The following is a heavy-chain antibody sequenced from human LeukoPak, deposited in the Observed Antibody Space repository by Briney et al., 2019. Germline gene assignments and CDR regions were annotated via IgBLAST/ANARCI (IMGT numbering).Heavy chain of an antibody. J-gene: IGHJ2*01. CDR3: ARDFPARDWFFDL. CDR1: GYTFTSYS. Sequence: ASVMVSCKASGYTFTSYSMNWVRQAPGQGLEYMGWINANTGNPTYAQGFPGRFVFSLDTSVSTAYLQISSLKAEDPAVYYCARDFPARDWFFDLWGRGTLVTVSS. V-gene: IGHV7-4-1*02. CDR2: INANTGNP.